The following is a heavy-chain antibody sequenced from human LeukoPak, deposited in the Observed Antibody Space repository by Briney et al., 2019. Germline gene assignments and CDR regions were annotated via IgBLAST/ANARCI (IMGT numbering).Heavy chain of an antibody. Sequence: PGGSLRLSCAASGFTFSSYGMHWVRQAPGKGPEWVAVIWYDGGNKFYGDSVKGRFTISRDNSKNTVYLQMNSLRAEDTAVYYCVRDPYEAYWGQGTLVTVSS. V-gene: IGHV3-33*01. J-gene: IGHJ4*02. D-gene: IGHD5-12*01. CDR1: GFTFSSYG. CDR3: VRDPYEAY. CDR2: IWYDGGNK.